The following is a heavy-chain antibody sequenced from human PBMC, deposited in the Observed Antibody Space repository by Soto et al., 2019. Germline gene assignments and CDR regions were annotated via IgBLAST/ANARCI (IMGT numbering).Heavy chain of an antibody. Sequence: SVKVSCKASGGTFSSYAISWVRQAPGQGLEWMGGIIPIFGTANYAQKFQGRVTITADESTSTAYMELSSLRSEDTAVYYCARKDNCSGNFYYSYGMDVWGQGTTVTVSS. CDR1: GGTFSSYA. CDR3: ARKDNCSGNFYYSYGMDV. CDR2: IIPIFGTA. D-gene: IGHD3-10*02. J-gene: IGHJ6*02. V-gene: IGHV1-69*13.